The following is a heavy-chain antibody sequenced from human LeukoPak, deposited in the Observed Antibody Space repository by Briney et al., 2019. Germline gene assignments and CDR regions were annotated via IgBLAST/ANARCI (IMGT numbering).Heavy chain of an antibody. V-gene: IGHV1-69*05. D-gene: IGHD1-7*01. CDR3: ARDRLELGFDY. CDR2: IIPIFGTA. J-gene: IGHJ4*02. Sequence: GASVKVSCKASRGTFRSYAISWVRQAPGQGLEWMGRIIPIFGTANYAQNFQGRVTITTNESTSTAYMELSSLRSEDTAVYYCARDRLELGFDYWGQGTLVTVSS. CDR1: RGTFRSYA.